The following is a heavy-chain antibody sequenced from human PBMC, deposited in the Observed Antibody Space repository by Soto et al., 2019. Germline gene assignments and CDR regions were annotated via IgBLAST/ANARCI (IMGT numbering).Heavy chain of an antibody. V-gene: IGHV1-46*03. CDR2: INPSGGST. CDR3: AREDIVVVPAAKVATTLDAFDI. CDR1: GYTFTSYY. D-gene: IGHD2-2*01. Sequence: GASLKVSCKSSGYTFTSYYIHWVRQAPGQGLEWMGIINPSGGSTSYAQKFQGRVTMTRDTSTSTVYMELSSLRSEDTAVYYCAREDIVVVPAAKVATTLDAFDIWGQGTMVTVSS. J-gene: IGHJ3*02.